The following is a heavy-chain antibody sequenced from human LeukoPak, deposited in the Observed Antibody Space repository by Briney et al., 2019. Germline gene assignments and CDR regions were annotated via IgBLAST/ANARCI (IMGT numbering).Heavy chain of an antibody. J-gene: IGHJ4*02. D-gene: IGHD1-7*01. CDR3: AGGQELFFDY. V-gene: IGHV1-2*02. CDR2: LNPDSGAT. Sequence: ASLKVSCKASGYTFTDYYIQWVRQAPGQGLEWMGWLNPDSGATKYAQKFQGRVTMTRDTSIRTAYMELSRLRLDDTAVYYCAGGQELFFDYWGQGTLVTVSS. CDR1: GYTFTDYY.